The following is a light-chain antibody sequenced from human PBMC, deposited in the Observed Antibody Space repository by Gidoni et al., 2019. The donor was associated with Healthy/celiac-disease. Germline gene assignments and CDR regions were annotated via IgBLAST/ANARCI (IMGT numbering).Light chain of an antibody. V-gene: IGKV3-11*01. Sequence: EIVSTQSPATLSLSPGERATLSCRASQSVSSYLAWYQQKPGQAPRLLIYDASNRATGIPARFSGSGSGTDFTLTISSLEPEDFAVYYCQQRSNWPPWTFGQGTKVEI. CDR2: DAS. CDR1: QSVSSY. J-gene: IGKJ1*01. CDR3: QQRSNWPPWT.